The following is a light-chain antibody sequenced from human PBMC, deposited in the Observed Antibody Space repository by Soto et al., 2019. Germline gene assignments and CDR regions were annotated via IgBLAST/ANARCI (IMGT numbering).Light chain of an antibody. CDR1: QSLLHITGETF. CDR2: EVS. Sequence: DVVMTQTPLSLSVAPGQPASISCKSSQSLLHITGETFLFWYLQKPGQSPQLLIYEVSTRVSGVPDRFSGSGSGTDFTLSISSLEPEDFAVYYCQQRSSWPLTFGPGTKVDIK. CDR3: QQRSSWPLT. V-gene: IGKV2-29*01. J-gene: IGKJ3*01.